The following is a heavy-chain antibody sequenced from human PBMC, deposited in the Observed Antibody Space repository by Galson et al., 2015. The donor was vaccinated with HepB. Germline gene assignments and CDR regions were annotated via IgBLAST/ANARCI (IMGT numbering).Heavy chain of an antibody. D-gene: IGHD3-22*01. Sequence: SLRLSCAASGFTFTNYAMSWVRQGPGKGLEWVPAVSDSGGSTFYADSVKGRFTISRDNSRNTLYLQLNSLRVEDTAVYYCAKSPYDYDSAGYLSAIDYWGQGTLVAVSS. CDR2: VSDSGGST. CDR1: GFTFTNYA. CDR3: AKSPYDYDSAGYLSAIDY. J-gene: IGHJ4*02. V-gene: IGHV3-23*01.